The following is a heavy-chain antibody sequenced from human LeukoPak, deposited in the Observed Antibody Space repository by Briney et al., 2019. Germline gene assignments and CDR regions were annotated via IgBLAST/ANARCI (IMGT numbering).Heavy chain of an antibody. V-gene: IGHV1-69*01. J-gene: IGHJ3*02. CDR2: IIPIFGTA. Sequence: ASVKVSCKASGGTFSSYAISWVRQAPGQGLEWMGGIIPIFGTANYAQKFQGRVTITADESTSTAYMELSGLRSEDTAVYYCARGSGSYSPIQIRRKDAFDIWGQGTMVTVSS. CDR3: ARGSGSYSPIQIRRKDAFDI. CDR1: GGTFSSYA. D-gene: IGHD1-26*01.